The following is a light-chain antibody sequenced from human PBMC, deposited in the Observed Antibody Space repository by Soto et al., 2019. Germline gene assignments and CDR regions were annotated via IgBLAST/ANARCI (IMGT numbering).Light chain of an antibody. CDR3: QQSYSTRYT. J-gene: IGKJ2*01. V-gene: IGKV1-39*01. CDR1: QSITSY. Sequence: DIQMTQSPSSLSVSVGDRVTITCRASQSITSYLNWYQQKPGKAPKLPIYASSNLQSRVPSRFSGSGSGTDFTLTISSLQPADFATYYGQQSYSTRYTFGQGINVEMK. CDR2: ASS.